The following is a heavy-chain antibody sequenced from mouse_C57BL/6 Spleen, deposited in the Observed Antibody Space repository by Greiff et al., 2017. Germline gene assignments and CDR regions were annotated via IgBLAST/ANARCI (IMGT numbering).Heavy chain of an antibody. Sequence: VQLQQSGPELVKPGASVKISCKASGYSFTSYYIHWVKQRPGQGLEWIGWIYPGCGNTKYNEKFKGKATLTADTSSSTAYMQLSSLTSEDSAVYYCARGGTGTYFDYWGQGTTLTVSS. CDR1: GYSFTSYY. J-gene: IGHJ2*01. V-gene: IGHV1-66*01. CDR2: IYPGCGNT. D-gene: IGHD4-1*01. CDR3: ARGGTGTYFDY.